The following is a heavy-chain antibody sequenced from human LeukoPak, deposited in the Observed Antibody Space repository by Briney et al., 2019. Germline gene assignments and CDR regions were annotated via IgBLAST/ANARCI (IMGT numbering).Heavy chain of an antibody. CDR1: GFTFSSYS. D-gene: IGHD2-2*01. CDR3: GRSGDIVVVSADY. V-gene: IGHV3-21*01. J-gene: IGHJ4*02. CDR2: ISSSSSYI. Sequence: GGSLRLSCAASGFTFSSYSMNWVRQAPGKGLEWVSSISSSSSYIYYADSVKGRFTISRDNAKNSLYLQMKSLRAEDTAVYYCGRSGDIVVVSADYWGQGTLVTVSS.